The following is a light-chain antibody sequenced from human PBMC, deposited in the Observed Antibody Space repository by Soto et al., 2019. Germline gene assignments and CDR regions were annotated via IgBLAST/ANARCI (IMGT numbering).Light chain of an antibody. CDR3: SSYTSSSTLV. CDR2: DVS. V-gene: IGLV2-14*01. J-gene: IGLJ1*01. Sequence: QIVLTQPASISWSSGHSISITNTGTSSDVGDYNYVSWYQQHPGKAPKVMIYDVSNRPSGVSNRFSGSKSGNTASLTISGLQAEDEADYYCSSYTSSSTLVFGTGTKVTVL. CDR1: SSDVGDYNY.